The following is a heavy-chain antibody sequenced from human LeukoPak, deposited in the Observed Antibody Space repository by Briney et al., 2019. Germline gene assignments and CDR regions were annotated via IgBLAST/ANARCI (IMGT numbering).Heavy chain of an antibody. CDR3: ARGRSPDY. CDR2: IKHDGSEK. Sequence: GGSLRLSCAASGFTFSSDWMSWVRQAPGKGLEWVANIKHDGSEKYYVDSVKGRFTISRDNAKNSLYLQTNGLRPGDTAVYYCARGRSPDYWGQGTLVTVSS. CDR1: GFTFSSDW. V-gene: IGHV3-7*05. J-gene: IGHJ4*02.